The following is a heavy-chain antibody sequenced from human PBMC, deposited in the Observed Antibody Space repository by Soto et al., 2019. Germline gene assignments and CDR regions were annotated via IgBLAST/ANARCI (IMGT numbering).Heavy chain of an antibody. V-gene: IGHV3-33*01. CDR3: ARGGYDFWSGYYSSNRFDY. J-gene: IGHJ4*02. CDR1: GFTFSSYG. Sequence: GGSLRLSCAASGFTFSSYGMHWVRQAPGKGLEWVAVIWYDGSNKYYADSVKGRFTISRDNSKNTLYLQMNSLRPADTAVDYCARGGYDFWSGYYSSNRFDYWGPGTLVTVSS. D-gene: IGHD3-3*01. CDR2: IWYDGSNK.